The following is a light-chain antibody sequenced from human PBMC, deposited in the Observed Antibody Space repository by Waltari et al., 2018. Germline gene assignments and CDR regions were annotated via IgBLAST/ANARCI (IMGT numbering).Light chain of an antibody. Sequence: DIQMTQSPSSLSASVGDRVTITCRASQSIGSYSNWYQQKPGKVPKLLIFAASSLQSGVPSRFSGSGSGTDFTLTIRSLTSEDFATYYCQQSFSVPWTFGQGTKVEIK. CDR2: AAS. J-gene: IGKJ1*01. CDR3: QQSFSVPWT. V-gene: IGKV1-39*01. CDR1: QSIGSY.